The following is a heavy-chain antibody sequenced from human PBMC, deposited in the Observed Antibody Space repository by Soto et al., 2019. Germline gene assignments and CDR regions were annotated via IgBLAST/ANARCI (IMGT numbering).Heavy chain of an antibody. D-gene: IGHD6-6*01. V-gene: IGHV4-34*01. Sequence: QVQLQQWGAGLLKPSETLSLTCAVYGGSFSGYYWSWIRQPPGKGLEWIGEINHSGSTNYNPSLKSRVTISVDTSKNQFSLKLSSVTAADTAVYYCAGGHVPLNGMDVWGQGTTVTVSS. CDR2: INHSGST. J-gene: IGHJ6*02. CDR1: GGSFSGYY. CDR3: AGGHVPLNGMDV.